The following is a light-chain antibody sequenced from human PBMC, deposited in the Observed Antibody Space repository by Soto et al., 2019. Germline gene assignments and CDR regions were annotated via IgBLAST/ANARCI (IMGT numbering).Light chain of an antibody. CDR3: QQYGSSPLS. V-gene: IGKV3-20*01. CDR2: GAS. J-gene: IGKJ4*01. CDR1: QSVSSSY. Sequence: EIVLTQSPGTLSLSPGERATLSCRASQSVSSSYLAWYQQKPCQAPRLLIYGASSRATGIPYRFSGSGSGTDFTLTISRVEPEDFAGYYCQQYGSSPLSFGGGTKVAIK.